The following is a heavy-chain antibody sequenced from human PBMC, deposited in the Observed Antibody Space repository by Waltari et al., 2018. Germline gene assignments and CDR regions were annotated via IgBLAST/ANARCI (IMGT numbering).Heavy chain of an antibody. D-gene: IGHD3-3*01. CDR3: ARSGGGTTTFGVAE. J-gene: IGHJ4*02. CDR2: INPKRGDT. Sequence: QVQLVQSGAEVKKSGASVKVSCKASGYTFTDFFIHWVRQAPGQGLEWMGRINPKRGDTNYAQRFQGRVTMTGDTSITTAYMEPIGLRSDDTAIYYCARSGGGTTTFGVAEWGQGSLVTVSS. V-gene: IGHV1-2*06. CDR1: GYTFTDFF.